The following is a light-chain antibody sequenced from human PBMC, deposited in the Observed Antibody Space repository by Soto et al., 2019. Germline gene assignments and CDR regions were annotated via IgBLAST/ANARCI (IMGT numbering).Light chain of an antibody. Sequence: LTQPASVSGSPGRSITISCAGTSSDVGGYTYVSWYQQHPGKAPKLMIYDVSNRPSGVSNRFSGSKSGNTASLTISGLQAEDEADYYCTSYTSSSTPYVFGGGTKVTVL. V-gene: IGLV2-14*01. J-gene: IGLJ1*01. CDR3: TSYTSSSTPYV. CDR2: DVS. CDR1: SSDVGGYTY.